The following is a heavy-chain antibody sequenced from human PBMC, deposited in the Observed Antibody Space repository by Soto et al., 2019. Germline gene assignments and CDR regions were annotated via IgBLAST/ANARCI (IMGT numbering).Heavy chain of an antibody. V-gene: IGHV3-33*03. CDR3: ARAQYTGSYFDACDV. CDR1: GFSFSSYG. D-gene: IGHD1-26*01. CDR2: IWYDGSNK. Sequence: GGSLRLSCAASGFSFSSYGMHWVRQAPGKGLDWVAVIWYDGSNKYYAESVKGRFTISRDNYKNTLYVQMNSLTVEDTAVYYCARAQYTGSYFDACDVWGQGTMVTVSS. J-gene: IGHJ3*01.